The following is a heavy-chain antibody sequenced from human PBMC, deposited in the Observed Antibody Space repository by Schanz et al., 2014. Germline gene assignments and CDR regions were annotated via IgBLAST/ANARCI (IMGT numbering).Heavy chain of an antibody. V-gene: IGHV3-30*04. CDR1: GFTFRSYG. CDR3: ARVARDYISSSVLDSLHY. Sequence: QVVLMESGGGVVRPGRSVRLSCVASGFTFRSYGMHWVRQAPGKGLEWVAHISFDGGKTYYADSVKGRFTISRDNTKNTLFPQMNNMSRENTAMSFSARVARDYISSSVLDSLHYWGQGSLVTVS. CDR2: ISFDGGKT. J-gene: IGHJ4*02. D-gene: IGHD6-6*01.